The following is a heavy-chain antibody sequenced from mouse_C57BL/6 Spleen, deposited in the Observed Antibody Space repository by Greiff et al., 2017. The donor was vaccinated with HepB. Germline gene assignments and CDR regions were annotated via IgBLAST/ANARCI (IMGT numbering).Heavy chain of an antibody. CDR3: ARSVYDYYAMDY. V-gene: IGHV1-19*01. CDR2: INPYNGGT. D-gene: IGHD2-3*01. Sequence: EVKLVESGPVLVKPGASVKMSCKASGYTFTDYYMNWVKQSHGKSLEWIGVINPYNGGTSYNQKFKGKATLTVDKSSSTAYMELNSLTSEDSAVYYCARSVYDYYAMDYWGQGTSVTVSS. CDR1: GYTFTDYY. J-gene: IGHJ4*01.